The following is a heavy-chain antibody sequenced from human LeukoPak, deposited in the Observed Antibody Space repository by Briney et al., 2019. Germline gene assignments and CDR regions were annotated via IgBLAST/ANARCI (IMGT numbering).Heavy chain of an antibody. CDR2: ITTRIEGETT. V-gene: IGHV3-15*01. Sequence: GGSLRLSCVASGFTFSDAWMSCVRQAPGKGLEWIARITTRIEGETTDYVTSVKGRFTISRDDSENTLYLQMNSLKTEDTAVYYCATSRVGYWGQGTLVTVS. CDR1: GFTFSDAW. D-gene: IGHD1-26*01. J-gene: IGHJ4*02. CDR3: ATSRVGY.